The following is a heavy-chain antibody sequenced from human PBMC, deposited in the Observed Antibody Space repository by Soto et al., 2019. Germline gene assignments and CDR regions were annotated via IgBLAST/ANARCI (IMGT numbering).Heavy chain of an antibody. V-gene: IGHV3-33*01. CDR1: GFPFSSYG. Sequence: GGSLRLSCAASGFPFSSYGMHWVRQAPGKGLEWVAVIWYDGSDKYYADSVKGRFTISRDNSKNTLYLQMNSLRVEDTAVYYCARDYTVSCSGGGCNGDYNYFDPWGQGALVTVSS. CDR3: ARDYTVSCSGGGCNGDYNYFDP. CDR2: IWYDGSDK. D-gene: IGHD2-15*01. J-gene: IGHJ5*02.